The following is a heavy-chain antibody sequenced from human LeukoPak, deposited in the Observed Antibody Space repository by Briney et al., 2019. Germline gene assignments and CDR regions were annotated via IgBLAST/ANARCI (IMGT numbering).Heavy chain of an antibody. CDR1: GGPFSGYY. CDR2: ITHSGST. CDR3: ARGPDKDDYGDYGGDFDY. D-gene: IGHD4-17*01. Sequence: PSETLSLTCAVYGGPFSGYYWSWIPQPPGKGLEWIGEITHSGSTNYNPSLKSRVTISVDASKNQFSLKLSSVTAADTAVYYCARGPDKDDYGDYGGDFDYWGQGTLVTVSS. J-gene: IGHJ4*02. V-gene: IGHV4-34*01.